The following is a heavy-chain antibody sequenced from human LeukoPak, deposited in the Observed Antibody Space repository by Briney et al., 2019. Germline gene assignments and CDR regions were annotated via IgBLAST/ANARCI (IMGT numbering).Heavy chain of an antibody. J-gene: IGHJ4*02. V-gene: IGHV3-48*03. CDR2: ISSSGSTR. Sequence: PGGSLRLSCAASGFTFSSYEMNWVRQAPGKGLEWVSYISSSGSTRYYADSVKGRFTISRDNAKNSVYLQMNSLRAEDTAVYYYATSRGSGSYMGYWGQGTLVTVSS. CDR1: GFTFSSYE. CDR3: ATSRGSGSYMGY. D-gene: IGHD3-10*01.